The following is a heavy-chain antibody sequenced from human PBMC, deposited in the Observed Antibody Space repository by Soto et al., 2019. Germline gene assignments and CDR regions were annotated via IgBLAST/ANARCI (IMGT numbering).Heavy chain of an antibody. V-gene: IGHV3-11*01. J-gene: IGHJ4*02. D-gene: IGHD3-22*01. CDR1: GFSLSDYY. CDR3: ARVRGDSSGSYYFDY. Sequence: QVQLVESGGGLVKPRGSLRLSCAASGFSLSDYYVSWIRQAPGEGLEWVSYISSGGTTTHYADSVKGRFTISKDNAKNSLSLQMNSLRAEDTAVYYCARVRGDSSGSYYFDYWGQGTLVTVSS. CDR2: ISSGGTTT.